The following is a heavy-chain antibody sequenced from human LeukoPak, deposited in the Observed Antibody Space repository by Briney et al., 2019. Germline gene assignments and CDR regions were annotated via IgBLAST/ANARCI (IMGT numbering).Heavy chain of an antibody. V-gene: IGHV4-39*01. CDR3: ARHPTADYGETYYFDY. J-gene: IGHJ4*02. D-gene: IGHD4-17*01. Sequence: PSETLSLTCTVSGGSISGSSYYWGWIRQPPGKGLEWIGSIYYSGSTYYNPSLKSRVTISVDTSKNQFSLKLSSVTAADTTVYYCARHPTADYGETYYFDYWGQGTLVTVSS. CDR2: IYYSGST. CDR1: GGSISGSSYY.